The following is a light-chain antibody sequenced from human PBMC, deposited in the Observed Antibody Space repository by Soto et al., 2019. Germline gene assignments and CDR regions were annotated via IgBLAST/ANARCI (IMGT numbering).Light chain of an antibody. CDR3: QKYGSSPLT. V-gene: IGKV3-20*01. J-gene: IGKJ1*01. CDR2: GAS. CDR1: QSVSSSS. Sequence: EIVLTQSPGTLSLSPGERATLSCRASQSVSSSSLAWYQQKPGQAPRLFIYGASSRATGIPDRFSGSGSGTDFTLTISRLEPEDFAVYYCQKYGSSPLTFGQGTKGDI.